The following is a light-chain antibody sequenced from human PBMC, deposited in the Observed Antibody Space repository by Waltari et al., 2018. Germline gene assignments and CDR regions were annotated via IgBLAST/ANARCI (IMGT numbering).Light chain of an antibody. CDR3: CSYAGGRIFYVV. Sequence: QSALTQPASVSGSPGQSITISCTGTSSDVGGYDYVSTSQQHPGKAPILIIYGFNNRPSGVSNRFSGSKSGNTASVTISGLQAEDEADYYCCSYAGGRIFYVVFGGGTKVTVL. J-gene: IGLJ2*01. CDR2: GFN. V-gene: IGLV2-23*02. CDR1: SSDVGGYDY.